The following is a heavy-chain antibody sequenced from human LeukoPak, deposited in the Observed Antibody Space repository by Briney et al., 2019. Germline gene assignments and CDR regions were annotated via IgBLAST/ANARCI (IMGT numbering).Heavy chain of an antibody. J-gene: IGHJ4*02. CDR2: IYSGGST. CDR3: ARDRERVFFDY. V-gene: IGHV3-53*01. CDR1: GFTVSSNY. Sequence: GGSLRLSCAASGFTVSSNYVSWVRQAPGKGLEWVSVIYSGGSTYYADSVKGRFTISRDNSKNTLYLQMNSLRAEDTAVYYCARDRERVFFDYWGQGTLVTVSS. D-gene: IGHD1-1*01.